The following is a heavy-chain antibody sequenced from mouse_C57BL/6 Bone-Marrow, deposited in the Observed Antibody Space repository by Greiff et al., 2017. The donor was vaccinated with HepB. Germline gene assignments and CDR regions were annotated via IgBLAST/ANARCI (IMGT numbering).Heavy chain of an antibody. V-gene: IGHV1-26*01. CDR3: ARSSPFTTVVATDY. CDR2: INPNNGGT. Sequence: EVQLQQSGPELVKPGASVKISCKASGYTFTDYYMNWVKQSHGKSLEWIGDINPNNGGTSYNQKFKGKATLTVDKSSSTAYMELRSPTSEDSAVYYCARSSPFTTVVATDYWGQGTTLTVSS. CDR1: GYTFTDYY. J-gene: IGHJ2*01. D-gene: IGHD1-1*01.